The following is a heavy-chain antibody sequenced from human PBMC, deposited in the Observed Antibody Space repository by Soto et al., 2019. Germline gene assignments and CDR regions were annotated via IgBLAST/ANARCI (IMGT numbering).Heavy chain of an antibody. Sequence: AASVKVSCKASGYIFTSYTINWVRQAPGKRLEWLSSISSSGYIFSTDSVRGRFTISRDNAKNSVYLQINSLRAEDTAVYFCARDCSGGSCYPGMDVWGQGTTVTVSS. CDR2: ISSSGYI. J-gene: IGHJ6*02. D-gene: IGHD2-15*01. V-gene: IGHV3-21*01. CDR1: GYIFTSYT. CDR3: ARDCSGGSCYPGMDV.